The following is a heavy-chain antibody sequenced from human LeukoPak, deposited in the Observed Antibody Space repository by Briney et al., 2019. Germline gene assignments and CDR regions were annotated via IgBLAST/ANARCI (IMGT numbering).Heavy chain of an antibody. V-gene: IGHV4-38-2*02. J-gene: IGHJ2*01. CDR1: GYSISSGYY. CDR2: IYHSGST. CDR3: ARDYGDWYFDL. D-gene: IGHD4-17*01. Sequence: SETLSLTCTVSGYSISSGYYWGWIRQPPGKGLEWIGSIYHSGSTYYNPSLKSRVTLSVDTSKNQFSLKLSSVTAADTAVYYCARDYGDWYFDLWGRGTLVTVSS.